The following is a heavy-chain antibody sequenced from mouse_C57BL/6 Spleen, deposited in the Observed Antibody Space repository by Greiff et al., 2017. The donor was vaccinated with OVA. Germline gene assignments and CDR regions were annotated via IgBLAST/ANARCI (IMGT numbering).Heavy chain of an antibody. CDR1: GYSITSGYY. D-gene: IGHD2-3*01. Sequence: EVKLVESGPGLVKPSQSLSLTCSVTGYSITSGYYWNWIRQFPGNKLEWMGYISYDGSNNYNPSLKNRISITRDTSKNQFFLKLNSVTTEDTATYYCARWLLQGYYFDYWGQGTTLTVSS. V-gene: IGHV3-6*01. CDR2: ISYDGSN. J-gene: IGHJ2*01. CDR3: ARWLLQGYYFDY.